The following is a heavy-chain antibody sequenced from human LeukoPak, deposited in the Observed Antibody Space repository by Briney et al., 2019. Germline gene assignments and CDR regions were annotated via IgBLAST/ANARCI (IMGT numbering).Heavy chain of an antibody. CDR1: GFTFSSYS. CDR2: ISSSSSYI. Sequence: GGSLRLSCAASGFTFSSYSMNWVRQAPGKRLEWVSSISSSSSYIYYADSVKGRFTISRDNAKNSLYLQMNSLRAEDTAVYYCARETSEQWLADDAFDIWGQGTMVTVSS. V-gene: IGHV3-21*01. D-gene: IGHD6-19*01. CDR3: ARETSEQWLADDAFDI. J-gene: IGHJ3*02.